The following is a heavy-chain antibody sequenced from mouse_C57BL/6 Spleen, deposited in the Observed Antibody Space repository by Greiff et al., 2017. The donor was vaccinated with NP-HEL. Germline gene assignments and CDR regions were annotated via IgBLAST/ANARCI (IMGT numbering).Heavy chain of an antibody. D-gene: IGHD1-1*01. J-gene: IGHJ1*03. Sequence: VQLQQSGPELVKPGASVKIPCKASGYTFTDYNMDWVKQSHGKSLEWIGDINPNNGGTIYNQKFKGKATLTVDKSSSSAYMELRSLTSEDTAVYYCARWATVVATLYFDVWGTVTTVTVSS. CDR3: ARWATVVATLYFDV. CDR2: INPNNGGT. V-gene: IGHV1-18*01. CDR1: GYTFTDYN.